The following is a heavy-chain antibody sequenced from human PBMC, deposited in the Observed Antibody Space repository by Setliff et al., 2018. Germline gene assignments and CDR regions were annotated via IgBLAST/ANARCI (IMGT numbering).Heavy chain of an antibody. J-gene: IGHJ2*01. Sequence: GGSLRLSCEASGFTFSHYPMHWVRQAPGKGLEWVAVILHDGSNEYYADSVKGRFTISRDNSKNTLYLQMNSLRADDTALYYCARDLTSSWYGGSAYWGRGTLVTVSS. V-gene: IGHV3-30*04. CDR3: ARDLTSSWYGGSAY. CDR2: ILHDGSNE. D-gene: IGHD6-13*01. CDR1: GFTFSHYP.